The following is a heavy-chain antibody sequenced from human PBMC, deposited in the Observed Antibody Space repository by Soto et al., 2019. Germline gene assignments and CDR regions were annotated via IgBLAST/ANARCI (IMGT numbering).Heavy chain of an antibody. CDR3: AKVSSAWYAGFFDL. CDR2: LSDSGGSI. V-gene: IGHV3-23*01. J-gene: IGHJ4*02. Sequence: EVQLLESGGGLVQPGGSLRLSCTASGFTFNRHAMTWVRQAPGKGLEWVSGLSDSGGSIYYADSVKGRFTISRDNFXNTLYLQINTLRAEDTAVYYCAKVSSAWYAGFFDLWSQGTLVTVSS. D-gene: IGHD2-8*01. CDR1: GFTFNRHA.